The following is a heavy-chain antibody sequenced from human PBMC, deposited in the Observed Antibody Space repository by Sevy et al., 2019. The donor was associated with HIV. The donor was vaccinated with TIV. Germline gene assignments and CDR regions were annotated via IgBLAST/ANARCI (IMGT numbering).Heavy chain of an antibody. CDR2: FFYSGST. CDR3: ARGIAAPRGMDV. Sequence: SETLSLTCTVSGDSISGYYWSWIRQPPGKGLEWIGYFFYSGSTNYNPSLKSRVTISVDTTRNQVFLKVRSVTAADTAVYYCARGIAAPRGMDVWGQGTTVTVSS. CDR1: GDSISGYY. J-gene: IGHJ6*02. D-gene: IGHD6-13*01. V-gene: IGHV4-59*01.